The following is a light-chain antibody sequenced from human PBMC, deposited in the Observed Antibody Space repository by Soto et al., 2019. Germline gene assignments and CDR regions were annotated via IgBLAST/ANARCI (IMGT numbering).Light chain of an antibody. CDR1: QSVSNTY. V-gene: IGKV3-20*01. J-gene: IGKJ4*01. CDR2: GAS. Sequence: EIVLTQSPGTLSLSPGERATLSCRASQSVSNTYLAWYQQKPGQAPRLLIYGASSRAPGIPDRFNGSGSGTDFTLTISRLEPEDFAVYYCQQYGSSPPLTFGGGTKVDIK. CDR3: QQYGSSPPLT.